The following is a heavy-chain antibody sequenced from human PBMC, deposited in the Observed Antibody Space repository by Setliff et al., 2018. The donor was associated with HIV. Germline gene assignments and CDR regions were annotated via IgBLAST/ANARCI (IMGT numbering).Heavy chain of an antibody. CDR1: GYTFTSYY. CDR3: ASSNWQLVADH. J-gene: IGHJ5*02. V-gene: IGHV1-46*01. D-gene: IGHD6-13*01. CDR2: INPSGGST. Sequence: ASVKVSCKASGYTFTSYYMHWVRQAPGQGLEWMGIINPSGGSTSYAQKFEDRLTVASDTATTTLYMELRSLRFDDTAMYYCASSNWQLVADHWGQGTPVTVSS.